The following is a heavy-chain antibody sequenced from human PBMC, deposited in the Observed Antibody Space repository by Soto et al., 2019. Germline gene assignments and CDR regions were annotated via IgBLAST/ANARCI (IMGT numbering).Heavy chain of an antibody. J-gene: IGHJ6*02. D-gene: IGHD2-15*01. Sequence: GGSLRLSCAASGFTFSSYAMSWVRQAPGKGLEWVSAISGSGGSTYYADSVKGRFTISRDNSKNTLYLQMNSLRAEDTAEYYYAKDSYGFFFFGGSCSHPYYYYGMDVWGQGTTVTVSS. V-gene: IGHV3-23*01. CDR1: GFTFSSYA. CDR2: ISGSGGST. CDR3: AKDSYGFFFFGGSCSHPYYYYGMDV.